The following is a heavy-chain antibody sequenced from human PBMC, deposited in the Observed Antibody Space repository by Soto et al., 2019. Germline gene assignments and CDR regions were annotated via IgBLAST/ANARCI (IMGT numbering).Heavy chain of an antibody. V-gene: IGHV3-23*01. CDR2: ISGSGGST. CDR3: AKDLSYPEIYYYYGMDV. CDR1: GFTFSSYA. J-gene: IGHJ6*02. Sequence: GGSLRLSCAASGFTFSSYAMSWVRQAPGKGLEWVSAISGSGGSTYYADSVKGRFTISRDNSKNTLYLQMNSLRAEDTAVYYCAKDLSYPEIYYYYGMDVWGQGTTVTVSS.